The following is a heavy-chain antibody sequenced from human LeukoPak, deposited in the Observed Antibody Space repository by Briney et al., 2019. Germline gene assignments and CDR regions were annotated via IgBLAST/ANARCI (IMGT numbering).Heavy chain of an antibody. CDR1: GGSFRGYY. V-gene: IGHV4-34*01. J-gene: IGHJ4*02. CDR2: VNHSGST. D-gene: IGHD2-2*01. CDR3: ARVVWDGIIVAVQPAATPGSIDY. Sequence: SETLSLTCAVYGGSFRGYYWSWIRQPPGKGLEWIGEVNHSGSTNYSPSLKSRVTMSVDTSKNQFSLNLSSVTAADTAVYYCARVVWDGIIVAVQPAATPGSIDYWGQGTLVTVSS.